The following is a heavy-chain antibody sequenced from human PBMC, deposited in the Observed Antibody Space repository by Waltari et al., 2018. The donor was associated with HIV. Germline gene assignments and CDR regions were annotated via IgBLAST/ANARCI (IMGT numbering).Heavy chain of an antibody. J-gene: IGHJ5*02. CDR3: ARAPYDYAGDWFDP. V-gene: IGHV4-4*07. CDR2: IYTSGST. Sequence: QVQLQESGPGLVKPSETLSLTRPVYGGSISSYYWRWIRQPAGKGLYWIGRIYTSGSTNYNPSLKSRVTMSVDTSKNQFSLKLSSVTAADTAVYYCARAPYDYAGDWFDPWGQGTLVTVS. D-gene: IGHD3-16*01. CDR1: GGSISSYY.